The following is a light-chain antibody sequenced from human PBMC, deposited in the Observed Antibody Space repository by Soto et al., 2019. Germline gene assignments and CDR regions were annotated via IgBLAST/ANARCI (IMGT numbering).Light chain of an antibody. CDR3: QQYYTYAT. V-gene: IGKV1-5*03. J-gene: IGKJ5*01. Sequence: DIPMTQSPSTLSGSVGDRVTITCRASQTISSWLAWYQQKPGKAPKLLIYKASTLKSGVPSRFSGSGSGTEFNFTITGLQPDDFATYFCQQYYTYATSGHRTRLEI. CDR2: KAS. CDR1: QTISSW.